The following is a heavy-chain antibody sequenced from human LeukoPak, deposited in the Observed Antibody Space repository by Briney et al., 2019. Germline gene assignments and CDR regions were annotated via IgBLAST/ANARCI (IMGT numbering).Heavy chain of an antibody. D-gene: IGHD6-6*01. V-gene: IGHV4-4*07. CDR3: ARDYAARRFIRGNYYYYYYMDV. CDR2: IYTSGST. CDR1: GGSISSYY. Sequence: SETLSLTCTVSGGSISSYYWSWIRQPAGKGLEWIGRIYTSGSTNYNPSLKSRVTMSVDTSMNQFSLKLSSVTAADTAVYYCARDYAARRFIRGNYYYYYYMDVWGKGTTVTVSS. J-gene: IGHJ6*03.